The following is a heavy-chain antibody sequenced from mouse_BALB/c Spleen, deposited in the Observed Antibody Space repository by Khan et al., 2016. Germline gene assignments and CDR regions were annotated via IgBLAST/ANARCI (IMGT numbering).Heavy chain of an antibody. J-gene: IGHJ2*01. CDR1: GYTFTSYY. CDR3: TLFDY. Sequence: VQLQESGAELVKPGASVKLSCKASGYTFTSYYMYWVKQRPGQGLEWIGEINPSNGGTNFNEKFKSKATLTVDKSSSTAYMQLSSLTSEDSAVYYCTLFDYWGQGTTLTVSS. V-gene: IGHV1S81*02. CDR2: INPSNGGT.